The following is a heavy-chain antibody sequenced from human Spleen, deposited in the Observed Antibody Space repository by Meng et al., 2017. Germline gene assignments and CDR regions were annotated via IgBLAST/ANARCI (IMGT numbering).Heavy chain of an antibody. D-gene: IGHD4-11*01. CDR2: INHSGST. Sequence: VEAQQLRVGLLQHWVPRALTCVVSGGSFSDYYWSWIRQPPGKGLEWIGEINHSGSTNYNPSLESRATISVDTSQNNLSLKLSSVTAADSAVYYCARGPTTMAHDFDYWGQGTLVTVSS. CDR3: ARGPTTMAHDFDY. J-gene: IGHJ4*02. CDR1: GGSFSDYY. V-gene: IGHV4-34*01.